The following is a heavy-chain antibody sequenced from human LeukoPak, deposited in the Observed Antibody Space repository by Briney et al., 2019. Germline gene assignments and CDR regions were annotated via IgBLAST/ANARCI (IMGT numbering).Heavy chain of an antibody. CDR1: GFTFSTYS. D-gene: IGHD4-17*01. J-gene: IGHJ4*02. CDR2: IRSSSSSI. V-gene: IGHV3-48*01. CDR3: TIYPYGAYFDY. Sequence: GGSLRLSCAASGFTFSTYSMNWVRQAPGKGLEWVSYIRSSSSSIYYADSVKGRFTISRDNAKNSLYLQMNSLRAEDTAVYYCTIYPYGAYFDYWGQGTLVTVSS.